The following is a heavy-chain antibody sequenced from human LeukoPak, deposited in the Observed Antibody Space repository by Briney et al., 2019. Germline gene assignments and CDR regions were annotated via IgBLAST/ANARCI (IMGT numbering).Heavy chain of an antibody. CDR3: ARVVPYDFWSGYYMAHYYYGMDV. CDR2: MNPNSGNT. Sequence: ASVKVSCKASGYTFTSYDINWVRQATRQGLEWMGWMNPNSGNTGYAQKFQGRVTMTRNTSISTAYMELSSLRSEDTAVYYCARVVPYDFWSGYYMAHYYYGMDVWGQGTTATVSS. D-gene: IGHD3-3*01. CDR1: GYTFTSYD. V-gene: IGHV1-8*01. J-gene: IGHJ6*02.